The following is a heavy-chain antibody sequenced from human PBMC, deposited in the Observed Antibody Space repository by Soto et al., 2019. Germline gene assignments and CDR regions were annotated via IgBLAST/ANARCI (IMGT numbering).Heavy chain of an antibody. CDR2: IYSGGST. CDR1: TVSSNY. Sequence: TVSSNYMSWVRQAPGKGLEWVSVIYSGGSTYHADSVKGRFTISRDNSKNTLYLQMNSLRAEDTAVYYCARGRDAPLNALDIWGQGTMVTVSS. D-gene: IGHD2-21*01. V-gene: IGHV3-53*01. CDR3: ARGRDAPLNALDI. J-gene: IGHJ3*02.